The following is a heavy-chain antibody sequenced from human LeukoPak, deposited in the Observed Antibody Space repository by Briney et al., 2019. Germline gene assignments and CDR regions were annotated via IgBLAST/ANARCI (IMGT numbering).Heavy chain of an antibody. CDR3: AKSSAMGHVVGPPDRGY. CDR2: ISGSGGST. J-gene: IGHJ4*02. V-gene: IGHV3-23*01. CDR1: GSTASSYA. Sequence: PGGRSLTLSCAASGSTASSYAMSSGRHAPREGLEWVSAISGSGGSTYYTHSVKGRSTNSKDNSKNTLYLHMTMLRAEGTGVRYCAKSSAMGHVVGPPDRGYWGQGTLVTVSS. D-gene: IGHD2-2*01.